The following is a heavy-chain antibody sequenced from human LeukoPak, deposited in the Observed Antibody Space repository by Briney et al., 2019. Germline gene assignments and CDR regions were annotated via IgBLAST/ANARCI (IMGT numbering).Heavy chain of an antibody. CDR3: ARGSCSGGSCPRGFDP. Sequence: PGGSLRLSCAASGFTFSSYWMHWVRQAPGKGLVWVSRINSDGGSTNYADSVKGRFTISRDNAKNTLYLQMNSLRVEDTAVYYCARGSCSGGSCPRGFDPWGQGTLVTVSS. J-gene: IGHJ5*02. V-gene: IGHV3-74*01. D-gene: IGHD2-15*01. CDR2: INSDGGST. CDR1: GFTFSSYW.